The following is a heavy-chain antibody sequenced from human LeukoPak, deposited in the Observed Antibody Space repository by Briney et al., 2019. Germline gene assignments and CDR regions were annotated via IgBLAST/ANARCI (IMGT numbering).Heavy chain of an antibody. Sequence: SETLSLTCTVSGGSISSSSYYWGWIRQPPGKGLEWIGSIYYSGSTYYNPSLKSRVTISVDTSKNQFSLKLSSVTAADTAVYYCAGPRSGYEGYYFDYWGQGTLVTVSS. CDR2: IYYSGST. V-gene: IGHV4-39*07. CDR3: AGPRSGYEGYYFDY. CDR1: GGSISSSSYY. D-gene: IGHD5-12*01. J-gene: IGHJ4*02.